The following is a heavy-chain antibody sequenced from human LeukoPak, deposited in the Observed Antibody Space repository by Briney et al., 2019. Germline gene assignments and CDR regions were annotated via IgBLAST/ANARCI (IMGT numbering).Heavy chain of an antibody. D-gene: IGHD3-3*01. J-gene: IGHJ6*02. CDR1: GGSISSYY. CDR2: IYYSGST. Sequence: PSETLSLTCTVSGGSISSYYWSWIRQPPGKGLEWIGYIYYSGSTNYNPSLKSRVTISVDTSKNQFSLKLSSVTAADTAVYYCARGGVLRFLEWLPPGKGMDVWGQGTTVTVSS. CDR3: ARGGVLRFLEWLPPGKGMDV. V-gene: IGHV4-59*01.